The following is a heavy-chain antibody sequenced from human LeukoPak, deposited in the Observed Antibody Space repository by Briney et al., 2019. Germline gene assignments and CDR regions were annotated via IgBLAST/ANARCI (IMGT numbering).Heavy chain of an antibody. CDR3: ARDPTNDILTGYYGPLGYYGMDV. V-gene: IGHV1-69*04. D-gene: IGHD3-9*01. Sequence: SVKVSCKASGGTFSSYAISWVRQAPGQGLEWMGRIIPILRIANYAQRFQGRVTITADKYTRTAYMELSSLRSEDTAVYYCARDPTNDILTGYYGPLGYYGMDVWGQGTTVTVSS. CDR2: IIPILRIA. J-gene: IGHJ6*01. CDR1: GGTFSSYA.